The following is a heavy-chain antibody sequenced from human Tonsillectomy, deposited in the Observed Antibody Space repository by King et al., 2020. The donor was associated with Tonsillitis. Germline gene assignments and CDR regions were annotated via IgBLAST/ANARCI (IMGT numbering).Heavy chain of an antibody. CDR2: ISSSSTYI. CDR1: GFTFSRYS. D-gene: IGHD4-17*01. Sequence: QLVQSGGGLVKAGGSLRLSCAGSGFTFSRYSMNWVRQAPGKGLEWVSSISSSSTYIYYADSVKGRITISRDNAKNSLYLQMNSLRVEDTAVYYCARDPSVTTTHAFDIWGQGTMVTVSS. CDR3: ARDPSVTTTHAFDI. J-gene: IGHJ3*02. V-gene: IGHV3-21*01.